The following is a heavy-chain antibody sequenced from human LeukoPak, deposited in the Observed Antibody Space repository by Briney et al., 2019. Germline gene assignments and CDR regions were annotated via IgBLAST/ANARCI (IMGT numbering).Heavy chain of an antibody. CDR1: GGTFSSYA. J-gene: IGHJ4*02. CDR3: GGGGSSSPFDY. CDR2: IIPIFGTA. V-gene: IGHV1-69*13. Sequence: SVKVSCKASGGTFSSYAISWVRRAPGQGLEWMGGIIPIFGTANYAQKFQGRVTITADESTSTAYMELSSLRSEDTAVYYCGGGGSSSPFDYWGQGTLVTVSS. D-gene: IGHD6-6*01.